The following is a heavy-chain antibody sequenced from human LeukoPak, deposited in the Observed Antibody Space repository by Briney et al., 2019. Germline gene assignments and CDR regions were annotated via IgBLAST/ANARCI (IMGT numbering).Heavy chain of an antibody. CDR2: IYSGGDT. CDR3: ATRYCSSTSCYRGAFDI. Sequence: PGGSLRLSCAASGFTVSGNYMSWVRQVPGKGLEWVSLIYSGGDTYYADAVKGRFTISRDNSKNTLYLQMDSLRAEDPAVYYCATRYCSSTSCYRGAFDIWGQGTMVTVSS. D-gene: IGHD2-2*01. V-gene: IGHV3-66*02. CDR1: GFTVSGNY. J-gene: IGHJ3*02.